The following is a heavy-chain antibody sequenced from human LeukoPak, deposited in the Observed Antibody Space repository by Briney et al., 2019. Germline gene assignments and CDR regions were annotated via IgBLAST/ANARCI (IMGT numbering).Heavy chain of an antibody. CDR2: IYYSGST. Sequence: SETLSLTCTVSGGSISNYYWSWIRQPPGKGLEWMGYIYYSGSTNYNPSLKSRVTISVDTSKNQFSLKLSSVTAADTAVYYCARDLRYSDILTGYSDDVFDIWGQGTMVTVSS. CDR3: ARDLRYSDILTGYSDDVFDI. V-gene: IGHV4-59*01. D-gene: IGHD3-9*01. J-gene: IGHJ3*02. CDR1: GGSISNYY.